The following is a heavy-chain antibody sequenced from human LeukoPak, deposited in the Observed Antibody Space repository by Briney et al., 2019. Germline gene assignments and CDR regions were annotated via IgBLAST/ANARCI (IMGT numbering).Heavy chain of an antibody. Sequence: SETLSLTCTVSGGSISSSSHYWGWIRQPPGKGLEWIGSIYYSGSTYYNPSLKSRVTISVDTSKNQFSLKLSSVTAADTAVYYCARQGSLRGYWGQGTLVTVSS. CDR2: IYYSGST. CDR1: GGSISSSSHY. D-gene: IGHD3-3*01. CDR3: ARQGSLRGY. J-gene: IGHJ4*02. V-gene: IGHV4-39*01.